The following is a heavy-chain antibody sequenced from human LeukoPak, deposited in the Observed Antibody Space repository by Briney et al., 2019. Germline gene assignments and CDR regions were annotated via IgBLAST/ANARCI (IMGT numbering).Heavy chain of an antibody. CDR2: IYYSGST. V-gene: IGHV4-39*07. J-gene: IGHJ3*02. D-gene: IGHD6-6*01. CDR1: GGSISSTTYY. CDR3: ARDQGIAARLGYDAFDI. Sequence: SETLSLTCTVSGGSISSTTYYWGWIRQPPGKGLEWIGSIYYSGSTYYNPSLKSRVTISVDTSKNQFSLKLSSVTAADTAVYYCARDQGIAARLGYDAFDIWGQGTMVTVSS.